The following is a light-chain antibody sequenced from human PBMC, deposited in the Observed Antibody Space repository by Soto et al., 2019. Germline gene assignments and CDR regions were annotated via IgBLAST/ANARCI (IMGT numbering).Light chain of an antibody. J-gene: IGLJ1*01. CDR2: EVS. V-gene: IGLV2-23*02. CDR3: CSYAGSSTFPYV. Sequence: QSVLTQPASVSGSPGQSITISCTGTSSDVGSYNLVSWYQQHPGKAPKLMIYEVSKRPSGVSNHFSGSKSGNTASLTISGLQAEDEADYYCCSYAGSSTFPYVFGTGTKVTVL. CDR1: SSDVGSYNL.